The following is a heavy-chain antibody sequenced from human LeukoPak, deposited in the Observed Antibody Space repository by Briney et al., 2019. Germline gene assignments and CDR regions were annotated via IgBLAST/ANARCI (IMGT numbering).Heavy chain of an antibody. J-gene: IGHJ4*02. Sequence: KASETLSLTCTGSGGSIGRYYWSWIRQPPGKGLEWIAYIFFSGTTKYNPSLESRVTISVDTSKNQFSLDLTSVTAADTALYYCARGGDGYNYVDYWGPGTLVTVSS. CDR1: GGSIGRYY. CDR2: IFFSGTT. D-gene: IGHD5-24*01. V-gene: IGHV4-59*01. CDR3: ARGGDGYNYVDY.